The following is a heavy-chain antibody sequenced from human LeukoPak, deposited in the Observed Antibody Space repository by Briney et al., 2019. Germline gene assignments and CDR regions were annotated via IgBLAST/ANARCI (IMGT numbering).Heavy chain of an antibody. CDR1: GFTFSSYE. V-gene: IGHV3-48*03. Sequence: GGSLRLSCAASGFTFSSYEVNWVRQAPGKGLEWVSYIRSSGSTIYYADSVKGRFTISRDNAKNSLYLQMDSLRAEDTAVYYCARDGCGGGSCEDWGQGTLVTVSS. CDR2: IRSSGSTI. J-gene: IGHJ4*02. D-gene: IGHD2-15*01. CDR3: ARDGCGGGSCED.